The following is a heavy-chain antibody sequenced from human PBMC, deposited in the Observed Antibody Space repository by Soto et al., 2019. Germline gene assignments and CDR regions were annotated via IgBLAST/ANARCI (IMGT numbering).Heavy chain of an antibody. CDR3: ARWRYGSGSSDF. J-gene: IGHJ4*02. D-gene: IGHD3-10*01. CDR1: GFTFSDYY. V-gene: IGHV3-11*01. Sequence: GGSLRLSCAASGFTFSDYYMSWIRQAPGKGLEWVSHISSSGSSKDYGDSVRGRYTISRDNAKKSLYQQMASLRVEDTAVYYCARWRYGSGSSDFWGQGTLVTVSS. CDR2: ISSSGSSK.